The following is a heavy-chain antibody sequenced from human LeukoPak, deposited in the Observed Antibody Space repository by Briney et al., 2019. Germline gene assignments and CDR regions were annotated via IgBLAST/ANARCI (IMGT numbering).Heavy chain of an antibody. CDR1: GGSISNYY. Sequence: AETLSLTYTVSGGSISNYYWGWIRQPPGEGRGWIGSIYYSGSTYYNSSLQSRVTISVHMSNNQFALKLSSVTAADTAVYYCARMTPPGGVNSWGRGTVVTVSA. CDR2: IYYSGST. D-gene: IGHD3-16*01. J-gene: IGHJ5*02. CDR3: ARMTPPGGVNS. V-gene: IGHV4-39*06.